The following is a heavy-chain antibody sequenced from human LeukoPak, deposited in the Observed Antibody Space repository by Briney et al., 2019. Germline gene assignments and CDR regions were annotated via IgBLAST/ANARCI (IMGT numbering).Heavy chain of an antibody. J-gene: IGHJ4*02. CDR3: ARVRGYYDSSGYDY. V-gene: IGHV3-7*05. D-gene: IGHD3-22*01. CDR1: GFTFSSSW. CDR2: IKQDGSDK. Sequence: GESLRLSCTASGFTFSSSWMSWVRQAPGKGLEWVANIKQDGSDKYYVDSVKGRFTISRDNAKNSLYLQMDSLRAEDTAVYYCARVRGYYDSSGYDYWGQGTLVTVSS.